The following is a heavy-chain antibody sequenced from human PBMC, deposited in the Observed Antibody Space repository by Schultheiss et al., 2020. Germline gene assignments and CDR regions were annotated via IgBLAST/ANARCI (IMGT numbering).Heavy chain of an antibody. CDR3: AALTRGNYYYYGMDV. Sequence: ASVKVSCKASGYTFTSYYMHWVRQAPGQGLEWMGIINPSGGSTSYAQKFQERVTITRDMSTSTAYMELSSLRSEDTAVYYCAALTRGNYYYYGMDVWGQGTTVTVSS. CDR2: INPSGGST. CDR1: GYTFTSYY. D-gene: IGHD1-1*01. V-gene: IGHV1-46*01. J-gene: IGHJ6*02.